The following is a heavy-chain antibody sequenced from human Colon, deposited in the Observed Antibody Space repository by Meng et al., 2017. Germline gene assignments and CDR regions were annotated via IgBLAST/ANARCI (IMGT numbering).Heavy chain of an antibody. CDR1: GGSISSYY. D-gene: IGHD6-19*01. Sequence: SETLSLTCTVSGGSISSYYWSWIRQPPGKGLEWIGYIYHSATTNYNPSLKSRVTISVDSSNNQFSLKLSSVTAADTAVYYCARYNDGWSPFDYWGQGTLVTVSS. V-gene: IGHV4-59*01. CDR3: ARYNDGWSPFDY. CDR2: IYHSATT. J-gene: IGHJ4*02.